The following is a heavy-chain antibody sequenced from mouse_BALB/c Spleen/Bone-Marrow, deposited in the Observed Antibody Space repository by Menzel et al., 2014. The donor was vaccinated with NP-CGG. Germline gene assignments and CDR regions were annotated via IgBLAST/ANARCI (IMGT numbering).Heavy chain of an antibody. J-gene: IGHJ3*01. CDR3: ARHGDYYGSSLFAY. V-gene: IGHV5-2*01. CDR2: INSDGGST. D-gene: IGHD1-1*01. CDR1: EYEFPSHD. Sequence: EVQVVESGGGLVQPGESLKLSCESNEYEFPSHDMSWVRKTPEKRLELAAAINSDGGSTYYPDTMERRFIISRDNSKKTLYLQMSSLRSEDTAFHYCARHGDYYGSSLFAYWGQGTLVTVSA.